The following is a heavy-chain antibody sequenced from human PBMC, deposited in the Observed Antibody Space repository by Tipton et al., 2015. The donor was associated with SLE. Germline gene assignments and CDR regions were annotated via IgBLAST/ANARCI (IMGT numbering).Heavy chain of an antibody. D-gene: IGHD6-13*01. V-gene: IGHV4-34*01. CDR3: ARDLGTEFDY. CDR2: INHSGST. CDR1: GGSFSGYY. J-gene: IGHJ4*02. Sequence: TLSLTCAVYGGSFSGYYWSWLRQPPGKGQEWIGEINHSGSTNYNPPLKSRVTMSVDTSKNQFSLKLSSVTAADTAVYYCARDLGTEFDYWGQGTLVTVSS.